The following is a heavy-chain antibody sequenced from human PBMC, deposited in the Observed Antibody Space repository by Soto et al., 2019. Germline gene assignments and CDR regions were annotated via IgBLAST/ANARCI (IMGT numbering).Heavy chain of an antibody. CDR1: GGSISSYY. CDR3: AREVRERYYDFWSGYYPPLYGMDV. J-gene: IGHJ6*02. Sequence: SETLSLTCTVSGGSISSYYWSWIRQPPGKGLEWIGYIYYSWSTNYNPSLKSRVTISVDTSKNQFSLKLSSVTAADTAVYYCAREVRERYYDFWSGYYPPLYGMDVWGQGTTVTVSS. V-gene: IGHV4-59*01. D-gene: IGHD3-3*01. CDR2: IYYSWST.